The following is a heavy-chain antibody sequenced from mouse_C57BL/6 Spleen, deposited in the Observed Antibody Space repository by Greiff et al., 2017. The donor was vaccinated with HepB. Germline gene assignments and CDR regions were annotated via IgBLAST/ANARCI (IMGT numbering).Heavy chain of an antibody. D-gene: IGHD4-1*01. CDR2: IYPGDGDT. CDR1: GYSFSSSW. V-gene: IGHV1-82*01. J-gene: IGHJ3*01. CDR3: ARSRNRLGHFAY. Sequence: VKLQQSGPELVKPGASVKISCKASGYSFSSSWMNWVKQRPGKGLEWIGRIYPGDGDTNYNGKFKGKATLTADKSSSTAYMQLSSLTSEDSAVYFGARSRNRLGHFAYWGQGTLVTVSA.